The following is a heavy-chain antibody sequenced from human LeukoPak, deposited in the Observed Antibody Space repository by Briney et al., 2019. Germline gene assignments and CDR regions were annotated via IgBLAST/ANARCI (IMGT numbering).Heavy chain of an antibody. CDR1: GFTFSSYA. Sequence: PGGSLRLSCAASGFTFSSYAMSWVRQAPGKGLEWVSTISGSGGRSYYADSVKGRFTISRDKSKNTLYLQMNSLSAEDTAVYYCAKGETTVTNWGQGTLVTVSS. D-gene: IGHD4-17*01. V-gene: IGHV3-23*01. CDR2: ISGSGGRS. J-gene: IGHJ4*02. CDR3: AKGETTVTN.